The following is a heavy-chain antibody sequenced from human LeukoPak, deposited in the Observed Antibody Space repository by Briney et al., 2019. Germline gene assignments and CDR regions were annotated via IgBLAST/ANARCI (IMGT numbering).Heavy chain of an antibody. CDR3: ARLVETPRAFDS. J-gene: IGHJ4*02. V-gene: IGHV4-30-4*01. D-gene: IGHD3-3*01. CDR2: IYYSGST. Sequence: SETLSLTCTVSSGSISSGDSYWGWIRQPPGKGLEWIGYIYYSGSTYYNPSLKSRVTISVDTSRNQFSLKLNSVTAADAAVYHCARLVETPRAFDSWGQGILVTVSS. CDR1: SGSISSGDSY.